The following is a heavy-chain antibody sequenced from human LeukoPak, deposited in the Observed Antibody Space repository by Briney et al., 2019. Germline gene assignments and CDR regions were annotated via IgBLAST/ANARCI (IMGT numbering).Heavy chain of an antibody. V-gene: IGHV3-23*01. J-gene: IGHJ4*02. CDR1: GFTFSSYA. Sequence: GGSLRLSCAASGFTFSSYAMTWVRQAPGKGLEWVSVISGSGDTTYYADSVKGRFTISRDNSKNTLYLQMNSLRAEDMAVYYCAREADNFDYWGQGTLVTVSS. CDR3: AREADNFDY. CDR2: ISGSGDTT. D-gene: IGHD1-26*01.